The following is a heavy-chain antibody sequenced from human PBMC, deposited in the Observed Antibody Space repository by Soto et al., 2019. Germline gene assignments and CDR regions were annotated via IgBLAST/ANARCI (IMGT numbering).Heavy chain of an antibody. CDR1: GCSFTTYW. CDR3: ARHAYDFWSGHPNPRYYYGMDV. D-gene: IGHD3-3*01. V-gene: IGHV5-51*01. CDR2: MYPGDSDT. Sequence: PGESLKISCQASGCSFTTYWIGWVRQMPGKGLELMGIMYPGDSDTRYSPSFRGQVTISADKSTSTTYLQWSSLKATDTAMYYCARHAYDFWSGHPNPRYYYGMDVWGQGTTVTVSS. J-gene: IGHJ6*02.